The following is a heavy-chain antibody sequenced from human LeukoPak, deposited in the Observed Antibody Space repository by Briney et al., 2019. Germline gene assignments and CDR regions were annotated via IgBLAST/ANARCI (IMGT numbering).Heavy chain of an antibody. CDR2: IYYSGST. V-gene: IGHV4-59*01. CDR1: GGSISSYY. J-gene: IGHJ4*02. D-gene: IGHD3-22*01. CDR3: ARGGGYYTYVDY. Sequence: SETLSLTCTVSGGSISSYYWSWIRQPPGKGLEWIGYIYYSGSTNYNPSLKSRVTISVDPPKNQLSLKLSSVTAADTAVYYCARGGGYYTYVDYWGQGTLVTVSS.